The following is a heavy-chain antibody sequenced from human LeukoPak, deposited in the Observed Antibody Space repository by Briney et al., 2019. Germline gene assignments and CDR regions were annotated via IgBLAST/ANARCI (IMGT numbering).Heavy chain of an antibody. CDR3: AGDKYDYGDFDAFDI. CDR1: GFTLSRYG. J-gene: IGHJ3*02. Sequence: PGGSLSLSCAASGFTLSRYGMHGVRQAPGKGLEWVAVISYDGSNKYYADSVKGRFTISRDNSKNTLYLQMNSLRAEDTAVYYCAGDKYDYGDFDAFDIWGQGTMVTVSS. CDR2: ISYDGSNK. V-gene: IGHV3-30*03. D-gene: IGHD4-17*01.